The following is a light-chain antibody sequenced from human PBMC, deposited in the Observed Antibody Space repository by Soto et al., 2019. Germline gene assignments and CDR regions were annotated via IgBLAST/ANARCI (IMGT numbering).Light chain of an antibody. CDR1: QSLTGR. V-gene: IGKV1-5*01. J-gene: IGKJ2*01. CDR3: QQYKGYPYT. Sequence: DIQMTQSPSTLSASIGDTVTLTCLASQSLTGRLAWYQQKPGRPPKLLIYAVSILESGVPSRFSGSESGADFTLNISSLRPDDFATCYCQQYKGYPYTFGQGTRL. CDR2: AVS.